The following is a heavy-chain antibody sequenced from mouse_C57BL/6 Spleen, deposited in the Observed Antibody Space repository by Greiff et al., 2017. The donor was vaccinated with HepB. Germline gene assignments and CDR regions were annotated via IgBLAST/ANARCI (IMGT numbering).Heavy chain of an antibody. J-gene: IGHJ3*01. Sequence: VQLVESGAELAKPGASVKLSCKASGYTFTSYWMHWVKQRPGQGLEWIGYINPSSGYTKYNQKFKDKATLTADKSSSTAYMQLSSLTYEDSAVYYCARRDDGYYPWFAYWGQGTLVTVSA. CDR1: GYTFTSYW. CDR2: INPSSGYT. V-gene: IGHV1-7*01. CDR3: ARRDDGYYPWFAY. D-gene: IGHD2-3*01.